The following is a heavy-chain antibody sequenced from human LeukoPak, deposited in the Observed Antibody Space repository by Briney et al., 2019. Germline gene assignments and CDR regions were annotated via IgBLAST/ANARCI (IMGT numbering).Heavy chain of an antibody. Sequence: PSQTLSLTCAVSGGSISSGGYSWSWIRQPPGKGLEWIGYIYHSGSTYYNPSLKSRVTISVDTSKNQFSLKLSSVTAADTAVYYCANLHDGYSSGWGHYYYYMDVWGKGTTVTVSS. CDR1: GGSISSGGYS. J-gene: IGHJ6*03. V-gene: IGHV4-30-2*01. CDR2: IYHSGST. D-gene: IGHD6-19*01. CDR3: ANLHDGYSSGWGHYYYYMDV.